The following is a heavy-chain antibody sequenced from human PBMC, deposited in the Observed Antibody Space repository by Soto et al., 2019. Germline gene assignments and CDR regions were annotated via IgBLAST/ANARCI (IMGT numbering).Heavy chain of an antibody. CDR1: GYIFTRHD. CDR2: INPRSGNT. V-gene: IGHV1-8*01. J-gene: IGHJ6*02. D-gene: IGHD2-21*01. CDR3: AREFIRSSGVIVFYGMDV. Sequence: QVQLVQSGAEVKKPGASVQVSCKAAGYIFTRHDINWVRQAPGQGLEWMGWINPRSGNTGYAQRFLGRLTMTTDTSTSTAYMALCGLKTEDTVIDYCAREFIRSSGVIVFYGMDVWGQGTTVTVPS.